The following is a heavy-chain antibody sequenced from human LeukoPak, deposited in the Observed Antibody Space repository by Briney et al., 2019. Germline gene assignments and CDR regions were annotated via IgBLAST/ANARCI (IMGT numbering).Heavy chain of an antibody. J-gene: IGHJ4*02. D-gene: IGHD3-10*01. CDR3: ARRYYYGSGSYYNGDY. Sequence: GGSLRLSCEASGFSFSSYNMDWVRRTPGKGLEWVANIKQDGSEKYYVDSVKGRFTISGDNAKNSLYLQMNSLRAEDTAVYYCARRYYYGSGSYYNGDYWGQGTLVTVSS. CDR1: GFSFSSYN. CDR2: IKQDGSEK. V-gene: IGHV3-7*01.